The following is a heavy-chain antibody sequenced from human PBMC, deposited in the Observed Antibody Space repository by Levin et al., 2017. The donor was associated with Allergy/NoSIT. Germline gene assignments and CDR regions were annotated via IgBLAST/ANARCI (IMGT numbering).Heavy chain of an antibody. V-gene: IGHV4-4*02. D-gene: IGHD3-10*01. Sequence: SCAVSGGSISSNNWWSWVRQPPGKGLEWIAEVYPSGSTNYNPSLKSRVTISVDKSKNQFSLKLSSVTAADTAVYYCARDAPYGSGRNFDYWGQGTLVTVSS. J-gene: IGHJ4*02. CDR1: GGSISSNNW. CDR3: ARDAPYGSGRNFDY. CDR2: VYPSGST.